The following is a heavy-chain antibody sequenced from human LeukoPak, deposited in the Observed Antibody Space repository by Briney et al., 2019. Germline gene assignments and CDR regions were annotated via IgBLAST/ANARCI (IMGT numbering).Heavy chain of an antibody. CDR2: IIGSGGRT. CDR1: GFTFSSYG. D-gene: IGHD3-16*01. V-gene: IGHV3-23*01. J-gene: IGHJ4*02. CDR3: AKDLGYDYVGGDGNLYDY. Sequence: GGSLRLSCEASGFTFSSYGMSWVRQAPGKGLGWGSVIIGSGGRTDYADSVKGRFTISRDNSKNTLYVQMNSMSVEDTAVYYCAKDLGYDYVGGDGNLYDYWGQGILVTVSS.